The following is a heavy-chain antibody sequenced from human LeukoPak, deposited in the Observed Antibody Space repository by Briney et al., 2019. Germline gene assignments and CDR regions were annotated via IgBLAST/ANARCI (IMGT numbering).Heavy chain of an antibody. CDR2: IYYSGST. CDR3: ARQMGMTSRYFDL. Sequence: SETLSLTCTVSAVSISNSSYYWGWIRQPPGKGLEWIGSIYYSGSTYYNPSLRNRVTLSVDTSKNQFSLKLSSVAAADTAVYYCARQMGMTSRYFDLWGRGTLVTVSS. D-gene: IGHD7-27*01. V-gene: IGHV4-39*01. J-gene: IGHJ2*01. CDR1: AVSISNSSYY.